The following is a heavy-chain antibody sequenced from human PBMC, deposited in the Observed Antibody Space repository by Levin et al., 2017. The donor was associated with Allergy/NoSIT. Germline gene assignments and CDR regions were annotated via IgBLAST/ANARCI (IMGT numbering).Heavy chain of an antibody. CDR1: GFTFNTYA. CDR3: AKDDGAAYYSFDS. CDR2: VSTDGDYT. J-gene: IGHJ4*02. V-gene: IGHV3-23*01. Sequence: GESLKISCAASGFTFNTYAMNWVRQAPGQGLEWVSSVSTDGDYTFYADSVKRRFTISRDNSRNTLFLQMNSLGAEDTALYYCAKDDGAAYYSFDSWGQGTLVTVSS. D-gene: IGHD1-26*01.